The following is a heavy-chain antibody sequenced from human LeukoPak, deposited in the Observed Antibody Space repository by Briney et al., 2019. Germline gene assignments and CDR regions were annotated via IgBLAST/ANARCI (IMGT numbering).Heavy chain of an antibody. CDR1: GYKFTGYY. CDR3: ARDTNYYDSSGYYLAF. Sequence: GASVKVSFKASGYKFTGYYMHWVRQAPGQGLEWMGWISPNSGATNYERKFQGRVTMTRDTSITTAYMELSGLRSDDTAVYYCARDTNYYDSSGYYLAFWGQGTLVTVSS. D-gene: IGHD3-22*01. J-gene: IGHJ4*02. V-gene: IGHV1-2*02. CDR2: ISPNSGAT.